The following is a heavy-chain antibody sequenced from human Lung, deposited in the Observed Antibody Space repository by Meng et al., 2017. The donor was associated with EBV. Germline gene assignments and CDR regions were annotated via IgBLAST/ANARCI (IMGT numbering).Heavy chain of an antibody. V-gene: IGHV4-34*01. J-gene: IGHJ4*02. CDR1: GRSFSSSY. Sequence: HAQLQQWGAGLLKPSETLSRTCGGSGRSFSSSYWSWIRQPPGKGLEWIGQINYSGITNYNPSLKSRVTISVDTSKNQFSLSLNSVTAADTAVYYCARVTLWFGELEYWGQGTLVTVSS. D-gene: IGHD3-10*01. CDR2: INYSGIT. CDR3: ARVTLWFGELEY.